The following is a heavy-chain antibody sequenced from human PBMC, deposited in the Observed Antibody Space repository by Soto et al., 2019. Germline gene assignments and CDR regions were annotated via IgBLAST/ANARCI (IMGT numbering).Heavy chain of an antibody. CDR3: ARYRGGGSLPPLFDY. D-gene: IGHD1-26*01. CDR2: INPNSGGT. CDR1: GYTFTGYY. J-gene: IGHJ4*02. V-gene: IGHV1-2*04. Sequence: QVQLVQSGAEVKKPGASVKVSCKASGYTFTGYYMHWVRQAPGQGLERMGWINPNSGGTNDAQKFQGWVTMTRDTSISTAYMELSRLRSDDTAVYCCARYRGGGSLPPLFDYWGQGTLVTVSS.